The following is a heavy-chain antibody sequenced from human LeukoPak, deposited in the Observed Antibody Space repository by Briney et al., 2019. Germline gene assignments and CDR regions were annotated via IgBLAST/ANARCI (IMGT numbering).Heavy chain of an antibody. J-gene: IGHJ4*02. CDR2: IYHSGST. CDR1: GYSISSGYY. D-gene: IGHD2-2*01. V-gene: IGHV4-38-2*02. Sequence: SETLSLTCTVSGYSISSGYYWGWIRQPPGKGLEWIGSIYHSGSTYYNPSRKSTVTISVDTSKNQFSLKLSSVTAADTAVYYCARGRDGSTSTHGYDLFDYWGQGTLVTVSS. CDR3: ARGRDGSTSTHGYDLFDY.